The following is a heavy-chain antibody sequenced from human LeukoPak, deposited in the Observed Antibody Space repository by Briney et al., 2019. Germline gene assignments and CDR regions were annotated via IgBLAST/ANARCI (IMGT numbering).Heavy chain of an antibody. Sequence: SETLSLTCTVSGYSISSGHYWGWIRQPPGKGLEWIGSIYHSGSTYYNPSLKSRVTISVDTSKNQFSLKLSSVTAADTAVYYCVRDLHYGDGDYWGQGTLVTVSS. V-gene: IGHV4-38-2*02. CDR3: VRDLHYGDGDY. D-gene: IGHD4-17*01. CDR1: GYSISSGHY. CDR2: IYHSGST. J-gene: IGHJ4*02.